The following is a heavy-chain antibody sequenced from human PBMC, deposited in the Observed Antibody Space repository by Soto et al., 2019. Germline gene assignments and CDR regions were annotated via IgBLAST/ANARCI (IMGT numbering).Heavy chain of an antibody. CDR3: ARQVEGDTWYFHV. CDR2: VYDDGTT. J-gene: IGHJ2*01. CDR1: GGSISSGDYW. Sequence: QLQLQESGPGLVKPSETLSLTCTVSGGSISSGDYWWAWIRQLPGKELEWIGIGSVYDDGTTHSNPSLKSRVITYLATSNNQFSLKLNSVTAAETALYYCARQVEGDTWYFHVSGRGTLVTVAS. V-gene: IGHV4-39*01. D-gene: IGHD5-18*01.